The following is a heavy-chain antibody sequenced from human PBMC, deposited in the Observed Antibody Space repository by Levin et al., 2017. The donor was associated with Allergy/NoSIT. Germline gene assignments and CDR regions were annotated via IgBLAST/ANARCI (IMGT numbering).Heavy chain of an antibody. V-gene: IGHV1-18*01. CDR3: ARDLIGTDYDFWSGYYPNYYFDY. CDR1: GYTFTSYG. J-gene: IGHJ4*02. Sequence: ASVKVSCKASGYTFTSYGISWVRQAPGQGLEWMGWISAYNGNTNYAQKLQGRVTMTTDTSTSTAYMELRSLRSDDTAVYYCARDLIGTDYDFWSGYYPNYYFDYWGQGTLVTVSS. D-gene: IGHD3-3*01. CDR2: ISAYNGNT.